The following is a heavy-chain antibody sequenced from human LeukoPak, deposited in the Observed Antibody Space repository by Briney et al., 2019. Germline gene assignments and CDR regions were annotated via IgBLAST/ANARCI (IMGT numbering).Heavy chain of an antibody. CDR2: IQPNGNDK. D-gene: IGHD5-24*01. CDR1: GFTFKNYG. V-gene: IGHV3-30*02. Sequence: PGGSLRLSCAASGFTFKNYGMHWDRQAPGKGLEWVALIQPNGNDKYYGDSVKGRFTVSRDNSKNTLYLQLNSLRAEDTALYYCAKRDVETEFDYWGQGTLVTVSS. J-gene: IGHJ4*02. CDR3: AKRDVETEFDY.